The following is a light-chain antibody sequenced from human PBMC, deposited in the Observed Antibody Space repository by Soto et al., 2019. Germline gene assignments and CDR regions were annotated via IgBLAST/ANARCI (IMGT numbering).Light chain of an antibody. Sequence: QSVLTQPASVSGSPGQSITISCTGTSSDVGGYNYVSWYQQHPGKAPKLMIYEVSNRPSGVSNRFSGSKSGNTASLTISGLQAEDEADYYCSSYTSSSTPPWVFGGGTKLT. V-gene: IGLV2-14*01. CDR2: EVS. CDR3: SSYTSSSTPPWV. CDR1: SSDVGGYNY. J-gene: IGLJ3*02.